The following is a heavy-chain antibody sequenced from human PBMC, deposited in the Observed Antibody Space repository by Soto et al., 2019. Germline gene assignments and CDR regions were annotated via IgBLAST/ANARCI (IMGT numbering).Heavy chain of an antibody. CDR1: GFTFSSYW. D-gene: IGHD6-13*01. V-gene: IGHV3-7*01. J-gene: IGHJ6*02. Sequence: GGSLRLSCSPSGFTFSSYWMSWVRQAPGKGLEWVANINEDGGEKYYVDSLKGRFTISRDNAKNSLYLQMNNLRAEDTAVYYCARDLRLAAAGTDYHYYGMDVWGQGTTVTVS. CDR3: ARDLRLAAAGTDYHYYGMDV. CDR2: INEDGGEK.